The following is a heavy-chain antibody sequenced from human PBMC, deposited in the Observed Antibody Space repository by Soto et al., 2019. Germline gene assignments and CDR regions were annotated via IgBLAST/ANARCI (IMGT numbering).Heavy chain of an antibody. D-gene: IGHD2-15*01. CDR2: IIPIFGTA. CDR1: GGTFSSYA. J-gene: IGHJ6*02. V-gene: IGHV1-69*13. CDR3: ARVVDDVVVAATPKELYGMDV. Sequence: GASVKVSCKASGGTFSSYAISWVRQAPGQGLEWMGGIIPIFGTANYAQKFQGRVTITADESTSTAYMELSSLRSEDTAVYYCARVVDDVVVAATPKELYGMDVWGQGTTVTVSS.